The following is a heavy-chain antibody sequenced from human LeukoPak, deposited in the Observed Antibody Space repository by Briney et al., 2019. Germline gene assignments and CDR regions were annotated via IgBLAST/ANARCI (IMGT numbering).Heavy chain of an antibody. CDR3: AREGIAVPSSTGGFDL. D-gene: IGHD6-19*01. CDR1: AGSIGSYY. CDR2: IYTTGST. V-gene: IGHV4-4*07. J-gene: IGHJ2*01. Sequence: SETLSLTCSVSAGSIGSYYWSWIRQPAGKGLEWIGRIYTTGSTDYNPSLKTRVTMSVDTSKNQFSPKLSSVTAADTAVYYCAREGIAVPSSTGGFDLWGRGTLVSVSS.